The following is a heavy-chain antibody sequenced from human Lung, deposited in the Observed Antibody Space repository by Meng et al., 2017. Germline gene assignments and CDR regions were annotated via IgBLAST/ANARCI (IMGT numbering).Heavy chain of an antibody. J-gene: IGHJ4*02. V-gene: IGHV4-34*01. CDR1: GGSFSDYY. D-gene: IGHD4-11*01. CDR3: ARGPTTMAHDFDY. CDR2: INHSGST. Sequence: QVPQKQGGAGLLKPSETLSLTCVVSGGSFSDYYWSWIRQPPGKGLEWIGEINHSGSTNYNPSLESRATISVDTSQNNLSLKLSSVTAADSAVYYCARGPTTMAHDFDYWGQGTLVTVSS.